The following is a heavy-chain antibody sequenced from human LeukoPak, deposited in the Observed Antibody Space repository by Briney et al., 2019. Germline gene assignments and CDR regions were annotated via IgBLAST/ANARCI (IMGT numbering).Heavy chain of an antibody. D-gene: IGHD3-22*01. CDR2: ISSSSRDI. CDR1: GFTFTSYA. V-gene: IGHV3-21*01. J-gene: IGHJ4*02. CDR3: ARESDSSGHYYMDYFDY. Sequence: KPGGSLRLSCAASGFTFTSYAMNWVRHAPGMGLEWVSSISSSSRDINYADSVKGRFTISRDNAWNSLYLQMNSLRAEDTAVYYCARESDSSGHYYMDYFDYWGQGALVTVSS.